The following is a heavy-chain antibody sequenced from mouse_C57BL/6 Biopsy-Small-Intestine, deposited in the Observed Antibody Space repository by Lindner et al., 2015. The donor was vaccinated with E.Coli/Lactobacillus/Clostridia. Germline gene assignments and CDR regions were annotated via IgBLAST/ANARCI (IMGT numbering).Heavy chain of an antibody. J-gene: IGHJ1*03. D-gene: IGHD2-5*01. Sequence: QLQESGAELVKPGASVKISCKASGYAFSTYWMHWVKQRPGKGLEWIGQIYPGDGDTNYSGKFKAKATLTADRSSSTAYMQLSSLTSEDSAVYFCATYTNYVGYFDVWGTGTTVTVSS. CDR1: GYAFSTYW. CDR3: ATYTNYVGYFDV. CDR2: IYPGDGDT. V-gene: IGHV1-80*01.